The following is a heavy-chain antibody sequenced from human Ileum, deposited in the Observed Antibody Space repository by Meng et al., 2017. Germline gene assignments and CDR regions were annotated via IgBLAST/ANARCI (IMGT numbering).Heavy chain of an antibody. CDR1: GSTFTSYG. CDR3: ARDYSGTSYRFSDY. CDR2: ISVYNGNT. D-gene: IGHD1-26*01. J-gene: IGHJ4*02. V-gene: IGHV1-18*01. Sequence: QGHLGQAGAEVKKPGAAGRGSRKAFGSTFTSYGISWVRQAPGQGLEWMGGISVYNGNTNYAQKFQGRVTMTADTSTSTAYMELRSLRSDDTAVYYCARDYSGTSYRFSDYWGQGTLVTVSS.